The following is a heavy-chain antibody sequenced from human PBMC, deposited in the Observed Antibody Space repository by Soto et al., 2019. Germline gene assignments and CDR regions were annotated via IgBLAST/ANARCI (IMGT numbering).Heavy chain of an antibody. CDR2: INSDGSST. Sequence: EVQLVESGGGVVQPGGSLRLSCAASGFTFSSDWMHWVRQAPGKGLVWVSRINSDGSSTSYADSVKGRFTISRDNAKNTLHLKMNSMRAEETGVYYCARDWRYGMDVWGQGTTVTVSS. D-gene: IGHD3-3*01. CDR1: GFTFSSDW. CDR3: ARDWRYGMDV. V-gene: IGHV3-74*01. J-gene: IGHJ6*02.